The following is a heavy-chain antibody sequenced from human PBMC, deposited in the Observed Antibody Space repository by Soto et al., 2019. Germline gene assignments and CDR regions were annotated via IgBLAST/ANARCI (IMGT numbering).Heavy chain of an antibody. J-gene: IGHJ4*02. CDR1: GGTFNTYA. CDR3: AREVQVHTPAFVY. D-gene: IGHD3-10*01. V-gene: IGHV1-69*19. Sequence: QVQLVQSGAEMKKSGSSVKVSCQSSGGTFNTYAMNWVRQAPGQGPEWMGDISPMFGAANYAPKFQGRVTITADESTDTSYMQLSSLTSEDTALYFCAREVQVHTPAFVYWGQGTLVTVSS. CDR2: ISPMFGAA.